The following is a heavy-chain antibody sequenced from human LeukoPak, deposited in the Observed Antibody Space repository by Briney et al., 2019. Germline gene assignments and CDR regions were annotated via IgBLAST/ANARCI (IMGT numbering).Heavy chain of an antibody. Sequence: SETLSLTCTVSGGSISGSVYYWGWIRQPPGKDLEWIGSIYYGGSTYYNPSLKSRLTMPVDTSKNQFSLKLSSVTASDTAVYYCARHGGDVTHYYHMDVWGKGTTVTVSS. CDR3: ARHGGDVTHYYHMDV. D-gene: IGHD2-21*02. CDR2: IYYGGST. CDR1: GGSISGSVYY. V-gene: IGHV4-39*01. J-gene: IGHJ6*03.